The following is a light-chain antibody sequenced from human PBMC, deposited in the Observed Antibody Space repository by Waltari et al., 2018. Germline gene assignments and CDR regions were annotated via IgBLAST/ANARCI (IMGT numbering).Light chain of an antibody. CDR3: QQGNNFPPT. CDR1: QGISNY. J-gene: IGKJ1*01. CDR2: AAS. Sequence: DFQMTPSPSSLSASVGDSVTITCRASQGISNYLAWYQQKPGKAPKFLIYAASILQSGVPSRFRGSGSGTEFTLTINGLQPEDFATYFCQQGNNFPPTFGQGTEVEI. V-gene: IGKV1-12*01.